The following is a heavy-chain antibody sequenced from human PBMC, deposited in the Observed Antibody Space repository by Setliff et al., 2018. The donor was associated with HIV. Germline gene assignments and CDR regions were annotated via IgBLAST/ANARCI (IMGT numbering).Heavy chain of an antibody. CDR3: AREPKGGDDRALDY. D-gene: IGHD3-16*01. CDR1: GGSMSSSSYY. V-gene: IGHV4-39*07. Sequence: SETLSLTCTVSGGSMSSSSYYWGWIRQTPDKGLEWIGIIYYSGATYYNPSLTSRVTISVDTSRNQFSLKLRSVTAADTAVYYCAREPKGGDDRALDYWGKGTLVTVSS. J-gene: IGHJ4*02. CDR2: IYYSGAT.